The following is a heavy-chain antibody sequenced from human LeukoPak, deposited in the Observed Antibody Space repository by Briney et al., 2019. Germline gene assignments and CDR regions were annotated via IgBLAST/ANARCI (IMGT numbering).Heavy chain of an antibody. CDR3: AKDAQRGFDYSNSLEY. Sequence: GGSLRLSCAASGFTYSHYGMHWVRQAPGKGLEWVAVIWSDATEEYYGDAVKGRLTISRDNSRNTLYLQMNSLRAEDTAVYYCAKDAQRGFDYSNSLEYWGQGTLVTVSS. CDR2: IWSDATEE. V-gene: IGHV3-33*06. D-gene: IGHD4-11*01. J-gene: IGHJ4*02. CDR1: GFTYSHYG.